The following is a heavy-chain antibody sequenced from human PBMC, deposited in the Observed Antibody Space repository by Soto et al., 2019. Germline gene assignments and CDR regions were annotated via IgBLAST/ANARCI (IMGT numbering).Heavy chain of an antibody. D-gene: IGHD2-21*01. J-gene: IGHJ6*03. Sequence: SGPTLVNPTQTLTLTCTFSGFSLSTSGVGVGWIRQPPGKALEWLALIYWDDDKRYSPSLKSRLTITKDTSKNQVVLTMTNRDPGNTPPYYGARKRKPNTYSVRDVWGKGTTATVSS. V-gene: IGHV2-5*02. CDR3: ARKRKPNTYSVRDV. CDR1: GFSLSTSGVG. CDR2: IYWDDDK.